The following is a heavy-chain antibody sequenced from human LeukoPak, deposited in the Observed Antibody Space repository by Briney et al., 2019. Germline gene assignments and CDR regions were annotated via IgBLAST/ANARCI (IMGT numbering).Heavy chain of an antibody. CDR2: INHSGST. V-gene: IGHV4-30-2*01. CDR3: ARGRYCSSTSCYHTYQPLFRY. CDR1: GGSISSGGYS. D-gene: IGHD2-2*01. J-gene: IGHJ4*02. Sequence: SQTLSLTCTVSGGSISSGGYSWSWIRQPPGKGLEWIGEINHSGSTNYNPSLKSRVTISVDTSKNQFSLKLSSVTAADTAVYYCARGRYCSSTSCYHTYQPLFRYWGQGTLVTVSS.